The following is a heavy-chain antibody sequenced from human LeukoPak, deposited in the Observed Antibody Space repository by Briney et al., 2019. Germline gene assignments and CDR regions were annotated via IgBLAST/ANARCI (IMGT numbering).Heavy chain of an antibody. J-gene: IGHJ4*02. Sequence: SETLSLTCTVSGDSISSSTYYWGWIRQPPGMGLEWVGSISSSGSTYYNPSLKSRVTISLATSENQFSPQLTSVTAADTAVYYCALRVGGPFDNWGQGTLVTVSS. CDR3: ALRVGGPFDN. CDR2: ISSSGST. D-gene: IGHD2-15*01. V-gene: IGHV4-39*07. CDR1: GDSISSSTYY.